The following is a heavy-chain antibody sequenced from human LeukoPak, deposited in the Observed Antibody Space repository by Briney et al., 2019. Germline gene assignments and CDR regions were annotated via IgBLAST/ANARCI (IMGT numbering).Heavy chain of an antibody. CDR2: IFYSGGS. J-gene: IGHJ3*02. V-gene: IGHV4-59*08. CDR3: ARLGSSFDI. CDR1: GGSISSYY. Sequence: SETLSLTCTVSGGSISSYYWTSIRQPPGKGLEWIGYIFYSGGSNYNPSLKSRVTISVDTSKNHFSLKLSSVTAADTAGYYCARLGSSFDIWGQGTMVTVSS. D-gene: IGHD2-15*01.